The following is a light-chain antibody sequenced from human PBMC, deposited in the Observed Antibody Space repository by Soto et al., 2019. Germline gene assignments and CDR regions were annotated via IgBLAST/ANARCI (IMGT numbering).Light chain of an antibody. CDR3: QQYNNWPPYT. CDR1: QSVGSN. J-gene: IGKJ2*01. Sequence: DIVMTQSPATLSVSPGERATVSCRASQSVGSNLVWYQQKPGQAPRLLIYGASTRATGIPARFTGSGSGTEFTLTISSLQSEDFALYYCQQYNNWPPYTFGQGTNLDIK. CDR2: GAS. V-gene: IGKV3-15*01.